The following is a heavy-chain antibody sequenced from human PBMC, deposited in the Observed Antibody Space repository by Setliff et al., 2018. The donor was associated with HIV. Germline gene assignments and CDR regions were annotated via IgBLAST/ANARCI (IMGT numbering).Heavy chain of an antibody. CDR2: IFPGDSKM. CDR3: ARGIAALTASFDY. J-gene: IGHJ4*02. V-gene: IGHV5-51*01. CDR1: GYSFTSYW. Sequence: GESLKISCKGSGYSFTSYWIAWVRQKPGKGLEWMGIIFPGDSKMRYSPSFQGRVTLSADKSISTAYLQWSSLQTSDSGMYYCARGIAALTASFDYWGQGSLVTV. D-gene: IGHD2-21*02.